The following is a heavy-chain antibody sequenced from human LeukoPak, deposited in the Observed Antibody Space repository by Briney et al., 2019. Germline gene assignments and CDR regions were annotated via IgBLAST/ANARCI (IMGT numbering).Heavy chain of an antibody. J-gene: IGHJ4*02. CDR3: ARMLFYDSSGYSSYYFDY. CDR1: GFSLGTDGVC. CDR2: LDWDDDK. Sequence: SGPTLVNPTQTLTLTCSFSGFSLGTDGVCVSWIRQPPGKALEWLARLDWDDDKRYSTSLKTRLTISKDTSKNQVVLTMTNMDPVDTATYYCARMLFYDSSGYSSYYFDYWGRGTLVTVSS. V-gene: IGHV2-70*11. D-gene: IGHD3-22*01.